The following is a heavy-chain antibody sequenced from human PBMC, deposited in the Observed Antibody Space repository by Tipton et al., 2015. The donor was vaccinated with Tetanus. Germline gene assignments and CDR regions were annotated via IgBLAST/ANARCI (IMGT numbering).Heavy chain of an antibody. CDR2: VHYTGAT. CDR3: ARWRDGFNRALDS. D-gene: IGHD5-24*01. V-gene: IGHV4-39*01. Sequence: TLSLTCSVSGGSVDSGSYHWAWIRQPPGKGLEWIGSVHYTGATYLNPSLMSRVTLSVDTSKNQFSLRLNSVTAADTAVYYCARWRDGFNRALDSWGQGIMVTVSS. J-gene: IGHJ4*02. CDR1: GGSVDSGSYH.